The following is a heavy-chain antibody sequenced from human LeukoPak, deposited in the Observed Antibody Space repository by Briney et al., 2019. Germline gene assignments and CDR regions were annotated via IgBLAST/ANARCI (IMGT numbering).Heavy chain of an antibody. CDR1: GFKFDDYG. CDR2: ISGSGGST. D-gene: IGHD1-26*01. V-gene: IGHV3-23*01. Sequence: PGGSLRLSCAASGFKFDDYGMSWVRQAPGKGLEWVSAISGSGGSTYYADSVKGRFTISRDNSKNTLYLQMNSLRAEDTAVYYCARELEPIDYWGQGTLVTVSS. CDR3: ARELEPIDY. J-gene: IGHJ4*02.